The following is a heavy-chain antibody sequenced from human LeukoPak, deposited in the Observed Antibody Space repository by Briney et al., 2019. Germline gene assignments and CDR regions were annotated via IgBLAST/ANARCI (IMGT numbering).Heavy chain of an antibody. CDR2: INQDGSEK. Sequence: GGSLRLSCAASGFTFSSYWMRWVRQAPGKGLDWVASINQDGSEKYYVDSVKGRFTISRDNAKNSLYLQMNSLRADDTAVYYCARARGGSNSDYWGQGALVTVCS. V-gene: IGHV3-7*05. CDR3: ARARGGSNSDY. D-gene: IGHD1-26*01. CDR1: GFTFSSYW. J-gene: IGHJ4*02.